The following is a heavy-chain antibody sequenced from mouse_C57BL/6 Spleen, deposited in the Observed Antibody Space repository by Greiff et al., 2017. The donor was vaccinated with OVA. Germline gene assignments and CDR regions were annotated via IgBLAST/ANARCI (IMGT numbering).Heavy chain of an antibody. CDR1: GFTFSSYG. CDR3: ARHTTGTRYFDY. D-gene: IGHD4-1*01. V-gene: IGHV5-6*01. CDR2: ISSGGSYT. Sequence: EVQLVESGGDLVKPGGSLKLSCAASGFTFSSYGMSWVRQTSDKRLEWVATISSGGSYTYYPDSVKGRFTISRDNAKNTLYLQMSSLKSEDTAMYYCARHTTGTRYFDYWGQGTTLTVSS. J-gene: IGHJ2*01.